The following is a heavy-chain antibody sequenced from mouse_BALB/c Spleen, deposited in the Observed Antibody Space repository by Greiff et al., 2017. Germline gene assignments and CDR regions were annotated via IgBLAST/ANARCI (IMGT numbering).Heavy chain of an antibody. CDR3: ARELGPGFAY. D-gene: IGHD4-1*01. Sequence: QVQLKESGPGLVAPSQSLSITCTVSGFSLTSYGVHWVRQSPGKGLEWLGVIWSGGSTDYNAAFISRLSISKDNSKSQVFFKMNSLQANDTAIYYCARELGPGFAYWGQGTLVTVSA. V-gene: IGHV2-2*02. CDR2: IWSGGST. CDR1: GFSLTSYG. J-gene: IGHJ3*01.